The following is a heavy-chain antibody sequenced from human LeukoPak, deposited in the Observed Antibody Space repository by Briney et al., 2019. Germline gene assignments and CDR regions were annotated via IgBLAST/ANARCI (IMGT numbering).Heavy chain of an antibody. Sequence: SETLSLTCAVYGGSFSGYYWSWIRQPPGKGLEWIGEINHSGSTNYNPSLKSRVTISVDTSKNQFSLKLSSVTAADTAVYYCARSIVYGSAFDIWGQGTMVTVSS. CDR3: ARSIVYGSAFDI. CDR2: INHSGST. J-gene: IGHJ3*02. CDR1: GGSFSGYY. D-gene: IGHD2-15*01. V-gene: IGHV4-34*01.